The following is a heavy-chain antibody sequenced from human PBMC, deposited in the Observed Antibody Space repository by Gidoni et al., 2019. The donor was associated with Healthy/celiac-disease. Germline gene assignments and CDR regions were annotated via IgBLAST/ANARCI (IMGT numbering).Heavy chain of an antibody. CDR2: IWYDGSNK. J-gene: IGHJ6*02. Sequence: QVQLVESGGGVVQPGRSLRLSCAASGFTFSSYGMHWVRQAPGKGLEWVAVIWYDGSNKYYADSVKGRFTISRDNSKNTLYLQMNSLRAEDTAVYYCAREIYSSGWDVYYYYYYGMDVWGQGTTVTVSS. D-gene: IGHD6-19*01. CDR3: AREIYSSGWDVYYYYYYGMDV. V-gene: IGHV3-33*01. CDR1: GFTFSSYG.